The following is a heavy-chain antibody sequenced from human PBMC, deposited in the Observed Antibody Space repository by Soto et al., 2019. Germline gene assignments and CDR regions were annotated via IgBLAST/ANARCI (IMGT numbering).Heavy chain of an antibody. D-gene: IGHD1-1*01. J-gene: IGHJ3*02. CDR1: GFTVNAYS. Sequence: QPGXSLRLACAASGFTVNAYSVTWVVQATGKGLEWVSFIGSTGSVTHYADSVMGRSTISRDNARNSLYLQMNSLRAEDTAVYHCAGARPASGTAYAFDIWGQGTMVTVSS. CDR3: AGARPASGTAYAFDI. CDR2: IGSTGSVT. V-gene: IGHV3-48*04.